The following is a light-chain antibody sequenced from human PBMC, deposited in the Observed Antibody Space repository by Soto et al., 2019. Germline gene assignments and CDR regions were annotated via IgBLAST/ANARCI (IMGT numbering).Light chain of an antibody. CDR2: SAS. Sequence: EIVMTQSPATLSVSPGERATLSCRASRSISYNLAWYQQKPGQAPRVLIYSASTRATGIPARFSGSGSGTEFTLTISSLQSEDFAVYYCQQYNDNWPTFGQGTKGDIK. CDR1: RSISYN. CDR3: QQYNDNWPT. V-gene: IGKV3-15*01. J-gene: IGKJ1*01.